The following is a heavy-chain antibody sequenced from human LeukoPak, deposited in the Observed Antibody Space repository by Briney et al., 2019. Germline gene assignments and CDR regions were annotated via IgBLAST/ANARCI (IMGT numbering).Heavy chain of an antibody. CDR2: ISGDGGST. V-gene: IGHV3-43*02. CDR1: GFTLDEYS. D-gene: IGHD3-10*01. CDR3: AKVRRWFAYYFDS. Sequence: GGSLRLSCAASGFTLDEYSMQWVRQAPGKGLEWVSLISGDGGSTYYADSVKGRFTISRDNSKNSLYLQMNSLRTEDTALYYCAKVRRWFAYYFDSWAQGTLVTVSS. J-gene: IGHJ4*02.